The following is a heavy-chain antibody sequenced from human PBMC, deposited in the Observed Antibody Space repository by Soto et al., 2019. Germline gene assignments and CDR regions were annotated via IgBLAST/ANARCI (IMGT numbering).Heavy chain of an antibody. J-gene: IGHJ6*02. CDR1: GGTFSSYA. Sequence: SVKVSCKASGGTFSSYAISWVRQAPGQGLEWMGGIIPIFGTANYAQKFQGRVTITADESTSTAYMELSSLRSEDTAVYYCARDCDGSGSYPYSYYYYGMDVWGQGTTVTVSS. D-gene: IGHD3-10*01. CDR2: IIPIFGTA. CDR3: ARDCDGSGSYPYSYYYYGMDV. V-gene: IGHV1-69*13.